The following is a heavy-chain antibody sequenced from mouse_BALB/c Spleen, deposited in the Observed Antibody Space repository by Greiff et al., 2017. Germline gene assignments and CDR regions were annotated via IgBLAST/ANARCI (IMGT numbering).Heavy chain of an antibody. CDR1: GYSITSDYA. CDR2: ISYSGST. Sequence: VQLKESGPGLVKPSQSLSLTCTVTGYSITSDYAWYWIRQFPGNHLEWMGYISYSGSTSYNPSLKSRISITRDTSKNQFFLQLNSVTSEDTATYYYAPSNHRHYFDNGGKGATLTVSS. D-gene: IGHD2-10*02. V-gene: IGHV3-2*02. J-gene: IGHJ2*01. CDR3: APSNHRHYFDN.